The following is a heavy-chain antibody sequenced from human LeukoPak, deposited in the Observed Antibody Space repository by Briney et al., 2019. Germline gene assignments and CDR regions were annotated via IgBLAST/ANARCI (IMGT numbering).Heavy chain of an antibody. CDR3: VKVGDSGYVEYYQH. V-gene: IGHV3-64D*06. D-gene: IGHD5-12*01. Sequence: GGSLRLSCSASGFTFRDYPIHWVRQAPGEGLQYVSAISSAGGTTYYADSVRGRFTISRDNSKNTLYLQMSSLRAEDTALYYCVKVGDSGYVEYYQHWGQGTLVTVSS. J-gene: IGHJ1*01. CDR1: GFTFRDYP. CDR2: ISSAGGTT.